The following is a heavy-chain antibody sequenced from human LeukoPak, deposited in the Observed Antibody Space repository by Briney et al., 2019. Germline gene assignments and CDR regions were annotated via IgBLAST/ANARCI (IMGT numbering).Heavy chain of an antibody. V-gene: IGHV3-74*01. CDR1: GFTFNNYW. J-gene: IGHJ4*02. CDR2: LRTDGART. Sequence: GGSLRLSCAASGFTFNNYWMHWVRQAPGKGLEWVSRLRTDGARTNYADSVKGRFTISRDNTKNMLYLQMNSLRDEDTAVYYCSRDHPGSTSLDYWGQGTLVTVSS. D-gene: IGHD1-7*01. CDR3: SRDHPGSTSLDY.